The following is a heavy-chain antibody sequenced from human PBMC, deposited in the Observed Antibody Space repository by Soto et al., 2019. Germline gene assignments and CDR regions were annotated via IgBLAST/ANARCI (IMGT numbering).Heavy chain of an antibody. CDR3: ALSKEGDFDY. V-gene: IGHV3-21*01. CDR2: ISSSSSYI. J-gene: IGHJ4*02. Sequence: EVQLVESGGGLVKPRGSLRLSCAASGFTFSSYSMNWVRQAPGKGLEWVSSISSSSSYIYYADSVKGRFTISRDNAKNSLYLQMNSLRAEDTAVYYCALSKEGDFDYWGQGTLVTVSS. CDR1: GFTFSSYS. D-gene: IGHD2-2*01.